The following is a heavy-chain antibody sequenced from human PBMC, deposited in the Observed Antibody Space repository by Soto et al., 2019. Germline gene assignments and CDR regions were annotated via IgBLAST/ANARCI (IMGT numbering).Heavy chain of an antibody. CDR3: ARDEFPTSSSSSKGFDS. CDR2: LDYSGTA. D-gene: IGHD6-6*01. CDR1: GGSISGFY. V-gene: IGHV4-59*13. Sequence: PSETLSLTCTVSGGSISGFYWNWIRQPPGKGLEWTGCLDYSGTANFNPSLKSRVATSVDPSRRQFSLRLSSVTTADTAVYFCARDEFPTSSSSSKGFDSWGPGTLVTVSS. J-gene: IGHJ4*02.